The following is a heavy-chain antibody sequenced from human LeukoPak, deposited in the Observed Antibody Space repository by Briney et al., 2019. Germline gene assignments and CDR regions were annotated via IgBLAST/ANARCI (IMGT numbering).Heavy chain of an antibody. J-gene: IGHJ4*02. Sequence: GGSLRLSCAASGFTFSSYWMHWVRQAPGKGLEWISYISGTSTIYYADSVKGRFTISRDNAKNSLSLQMNSLTAEDTAVYYCARRIASAGFDFWGQGTLVTVSS. CDR3: ARRIASAGFDF. V-gene: IGHV3-69-1*01. D-gene: IGHD6-13*01. CDR2: ISGTSTI. CDR1: GFTFSSYW.